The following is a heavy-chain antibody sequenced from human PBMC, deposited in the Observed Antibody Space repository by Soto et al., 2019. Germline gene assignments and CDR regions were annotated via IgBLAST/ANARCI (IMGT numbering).Heavy chain of an antibody. V-gene: IGHV4-30-4*01. Sequence: PSETLSLTCTVSGGSISSGDYYWSWIRQPPGKGLEWIGYIYYTGSTYYNPSLRSRVTISVDTSKNQFSLKLSSVTAADTAVYYCARGKGAYFEYWGQGTLVTVSS. CDR1: GGSISSGDYY. CDR2: IYYTGST. CDR3: ARGKGAYFEY. J-gene: IGHJ4*02.